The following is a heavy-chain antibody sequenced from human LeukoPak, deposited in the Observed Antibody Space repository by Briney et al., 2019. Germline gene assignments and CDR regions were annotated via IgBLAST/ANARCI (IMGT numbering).Heavy chain of an antibody. CDR1: GYTFTGHY. Sequence: SVKVSCNASGYTFTGHYMHWVRQAPGQGLEWMGWINPNSGGTIYAQNFQGRVTMTRDTSISTVYMELSSLRSDDTAVYYCARDRLRLGYETTNWFDPWGQGTLVTVSS. CDR2: INPNSGGT. CDR3: ARDRLRLGYETTNWFDP. V-gene: IGHV1-2*02. D-gene: IGHD2-15*01. J-gene: IGHJ5*02.